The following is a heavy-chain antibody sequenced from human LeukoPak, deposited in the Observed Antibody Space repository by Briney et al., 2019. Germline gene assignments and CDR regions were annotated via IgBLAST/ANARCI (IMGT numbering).Heavy chain of an antibody. J-gene: IGHJ3*02. V-gene: IGHV7-4-1*02. D-gene: IGHD3-22*01. CDR1: GYTFTSYA. Sequence: GASVEVSCKASGYTFTSYAMNWVRQAPGQGLEWMGWINTNTGNPTYAQRFTGRFVFSLDTSVSTAYLQISSLKAEDTAVYYCARVYYENYYDSSGYSPDGIWGQGTMVTVSS. CDR2: INTNTGNP. CDR3: ARVYYENYYDSSGYSPDGI.